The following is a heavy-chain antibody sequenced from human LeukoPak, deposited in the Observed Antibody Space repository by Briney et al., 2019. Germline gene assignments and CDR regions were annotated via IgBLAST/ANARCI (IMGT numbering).Heavy chain of an antibody. CDR3: AKGSSSWSYASGWYIGI. V-gene: IGHV3-74*01. Sequence: GGSLRLSCAASGFTFSSYWMHWVRQAPGKGLVWVSRINSDGSSTSYADSVKGRFTISRDNAKNTLYLQMNSLRAEDTAVYYCAKGSSSWSYASGWYIGIWGQGTMVTVSS. CDR2: INSDGSST. J-gene: IGHJ3*02. CDR1: GFTFSSYW. D-gene: IGHD6-13*01.